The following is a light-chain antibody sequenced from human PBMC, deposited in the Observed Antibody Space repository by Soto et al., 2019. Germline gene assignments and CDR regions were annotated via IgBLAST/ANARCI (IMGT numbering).Light chain of an antibody. V-gene: IGLV4-69*02. Sequence: QSVLTQSPSASASLGASVKLTCTLSRGHSNYAIAWHQQQPEKGPRYLMKLNSDGSHSKGDGIPDRFSGSSSGAERYLTISSLQSEDEADYYCQTWGTGIAVFGGGTQLTVL. CDR2: LNSDGSH. CDR3: QTWGTGIAV. CDR1: RGHSNYA. J-gene: IGLJ7*01.